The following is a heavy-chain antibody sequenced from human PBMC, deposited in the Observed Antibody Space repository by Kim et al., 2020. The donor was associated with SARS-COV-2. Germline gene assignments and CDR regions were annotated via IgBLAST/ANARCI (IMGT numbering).Heavy chain of an antibody. V-gene: IGHV6-1*01. D-gene: IGHD2-2*01. J-gene: IGHJ4*01. CDR1: GDSVSSNIAA. CDR2: TYYRSRWIN. Sequence: SQTLSLTCAISGDSVSSNIAACNWIRQSPSRGLEWLGRTYYRSRWINGYAVSVKSRITINPDTSKNQFSLPLYSVTPDDTAVDHCTRAICSTSSFHFDYW. CDR3: TRAICSTSSFHFDY.